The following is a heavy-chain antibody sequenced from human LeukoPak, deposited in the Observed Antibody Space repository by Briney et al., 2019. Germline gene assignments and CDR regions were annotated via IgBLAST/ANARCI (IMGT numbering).Heavy chain of an antibody. V-gene: IGHV5-51*01. Sequence: GESLKISYKGSRYSFTSYWFGWVRQMRGKGLEWMGIIYPGDSDTRYSPSFQGQVTISADKSISTAYLQWSSLKASDTAMYYCARQSSSNPDYWGQGTLVTVSS. CDR1: RYSFTSYW. J-gene: IGHJ4*02. CDR3: ARQSSSNPDY. D-gene: IGHD6-13*01. CDR2: IYPGDSDT.